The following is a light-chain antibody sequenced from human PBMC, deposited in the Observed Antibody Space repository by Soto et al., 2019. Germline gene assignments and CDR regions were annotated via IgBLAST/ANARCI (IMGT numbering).Light chain of an antibody. CDR1: QSVSSY. CDR3: QPRSNWPLT. J-gene: IGKJ4*01. CDR2: DAS. V-gene: IGKV3-11*01. Sequence: EIVLTQSPATLSLSPGERATLSCRASQSVSSYLAWYQQKPGQAPRLLIYDASNRATGIPARFSGSGSGTDFTLTISSLEPEDSAVYYCQPRSNWPLTFGGGTKVEIK.